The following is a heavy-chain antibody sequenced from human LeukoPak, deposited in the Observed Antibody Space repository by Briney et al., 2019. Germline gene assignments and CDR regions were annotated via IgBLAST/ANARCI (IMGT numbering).Heavy chain of an antibody. CDR2: IKHDGYER. V-gene: IGHV3-7*01. D-gene: IGHD2-2*01. CDR1: GFTLGNYW. Sequence: PGGSLRLSCVASGFTLGNYWMSWVRQAPGKGLEWVASIKHDGYERNYVGSAKGRFTISSDSAENSLFLQMNSLSAEDTAMYYCVRGTNTFFAGWFDPWGQGTQVTVSS. J-gene: IGHJ5*02. CDR3: VRGTNTFFAGWFDP.